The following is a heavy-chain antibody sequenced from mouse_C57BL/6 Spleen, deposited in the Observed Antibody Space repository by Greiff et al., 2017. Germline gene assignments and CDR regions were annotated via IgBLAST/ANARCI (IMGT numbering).Heavy chain of an antibody. CDR2: IDPEDGET. Sequence: EVQLQQSGAELVKPGASVKLSCTASGFNIKDYYMHWAKQRTEQGLEWIGRIDPEDGETKYAPKFQGKATITADTSSTTAYLQLSSLTSEDTAVYYCAPLYYGGRYFDVWGTGTTVTVSS. CDR3: APLYYGGRYFDV. J-gene: IGHJ1*03. D-gene: IGHD2-13*01. CDR1: GFNIKDYY. V-gene: IGHV14-2*01.